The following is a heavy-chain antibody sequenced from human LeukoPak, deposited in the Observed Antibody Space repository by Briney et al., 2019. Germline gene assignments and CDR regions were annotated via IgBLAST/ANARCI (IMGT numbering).Heavy chain of an antibody. CDR1: GFTFSSYW. Sequence: HPGGSLRLSCAASGFTFSSYWMHWVRQAPGKGLVWVSRVNTDESRTNYADSVKGRFTISRDNAKNSLYLQMNSLRAEDTAVYYCARSVFGNWNFFDYWGLGTLVTVSS. J-gene: IGHJ4*02. CDR3: ARSVFGNWNFFDY. CDR2: VNTDESRT. V-gene: IGHV3-74*01. D-gene: IGHD1-20*01.